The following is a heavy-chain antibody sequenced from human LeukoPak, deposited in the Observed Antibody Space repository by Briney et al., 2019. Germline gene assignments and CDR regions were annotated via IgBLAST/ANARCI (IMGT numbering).Heavy chain of an antibody. Sequence: SETLSLTCTVSGGSISSSSYYWGWLRQPPGKGLEWIGSIYYSGSTYYNPSLKSRVTISVDTSKNQFSLKLSSVTAADTAVYYCARGGGSYPIDYWGQGTLVTVSS. D-gene: IGHD1-26*01. V-gene: IGHV4-39*01. CDR3: ARGGGSYPIDY. J-gene: IGHJ4*02. CDR1: GGSISSSSYY. CDR2: IYYSGST.